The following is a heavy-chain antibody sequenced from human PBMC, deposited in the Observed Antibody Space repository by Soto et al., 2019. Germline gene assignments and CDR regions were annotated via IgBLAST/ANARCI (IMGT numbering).Heavy chain of an antibody. J-gene: IGHJ4*02. D-gene: IGHD3-22*01. Sequence: QSGGSLRLSCAGSGFTFRWFGMNWVRQAPGKGLEWVARISNDGSNEYYVDSVKGRFTISRDNSKNALYLQMNSLRAEDTAVYYCAKDRVSGYNSPFDYWGQGTLVTVSS. CDR1: GFTFRWFG. V-gene: IGHV3-30*18. CDR3: AKDRVSGYNSPFDY. CDR2: ISNDGSNE.